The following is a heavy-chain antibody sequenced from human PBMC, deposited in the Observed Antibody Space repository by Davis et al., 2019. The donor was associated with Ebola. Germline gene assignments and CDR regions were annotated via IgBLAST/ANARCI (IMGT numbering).Heavy chain of an antibody. CDR3: ARAGNYASPHHFDY. Sequence: HTGGSLRLSCAASRFTFSSYSMNWVRQAPGKGLVWVSRINIDGSRTSYADSVKGRFTISRDNAKNSLFLQVNSLRAEDTALYYCARAGNYASPHHFDYWGQGSLVTVSS. J-gene: IGHJ4*02. D-gene: IGHD1-7*01. CDR1: RFTFSSYS. CDR2: INIDGSRT. V-gene: IGHV3-74*01.